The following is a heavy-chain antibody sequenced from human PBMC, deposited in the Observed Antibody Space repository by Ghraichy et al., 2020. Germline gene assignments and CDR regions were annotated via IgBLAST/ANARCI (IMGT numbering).Heavy chain of an antibody. CDR2: ISSSSTYI. D-gene: IGHD1-1*01. V-gene: IGHV3-21*01. CDR3: ARGAGPRTYYMDV. CDR1: GFNFSDHS. J-gene: IGHJ6*03. Sequence: GGSLRLSCEASGFNFSDHSMIWVRQAPGKGLEWISSISSSSTYIYYADSVKGRFTISRDDARESLFLQLDSVGADDAGIYYCARGAGPRTYYMDVWGKGTAVTVSS.